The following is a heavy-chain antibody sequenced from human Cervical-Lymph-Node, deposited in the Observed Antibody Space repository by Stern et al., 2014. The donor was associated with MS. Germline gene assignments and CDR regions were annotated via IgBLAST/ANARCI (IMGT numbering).Heavy chain of an antibody. Sequence: QVQLVQSGAEMKTPGSSVKVSCKASGGTLSRYTINWVRQAPGQGLEWMGGIMPILGTANYAQKFQGRVTITADESTSTAYMELSSLRSEDTAVYCARVEMDCSRTSCLDHWGQGTLVTVSS. D-gene: IGHD2-2*01. J-gene: IGHJ4*02. CDR1: GGTLSRYT. V-gene: IGHV1-69*01. CDR3: ARVEMDCSRTSCLDH. CDR2: IMPILGTA.